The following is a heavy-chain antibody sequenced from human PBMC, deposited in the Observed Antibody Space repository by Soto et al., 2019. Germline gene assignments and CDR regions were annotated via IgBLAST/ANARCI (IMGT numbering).Heavy chain of an antibody. D-gene: IGHD6-19*01. Sequence: QVQLVESGGGVVQPGGSLNLACVASGFTVGTTGMHWVRQAPGKGLEWVAMISHSGTSKQYGDSVQGRFTVSRDDAKNTLYLQMSSLRPEDTGTYHCAKYWGSGGWFNWFHPWGQGVQVTVSS. V-gene: IGHV3-30*18. J-gene: IGHJ5*02. CDR2: ISHSGTSK. CDR3: AKYWGSGGWFNWFHP. CDR1: GFTVGTTG.